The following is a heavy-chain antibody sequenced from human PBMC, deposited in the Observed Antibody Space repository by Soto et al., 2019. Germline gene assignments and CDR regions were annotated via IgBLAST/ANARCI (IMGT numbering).Heavy chain of an antibody. D-gene: IGHD5-12*01. CDR2: ISYDGSNK. CDR1: GFTFSSYG. V-gene: IGHV3-30*18. J-gene: IGHJ4*02. CDR3: AKEWLRFFDY. Sequence: QVQLVESGGGVVQPGRSLRLSCAASGFTFSSYGMHWVRQAPGKGPEWVAVISYDGSNKYYADSVKGRFTISRDNSKNTLYLQMNSLRAEDTAVYYCAKEWLRFFDYWGQGTLVTVSS.